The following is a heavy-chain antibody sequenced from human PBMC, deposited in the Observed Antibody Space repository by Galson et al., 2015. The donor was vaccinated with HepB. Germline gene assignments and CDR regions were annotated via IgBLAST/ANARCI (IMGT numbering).Heavy chain of an antibody. J-gene: IGHJ4*02. Sequence: SLRLSCAASGFTFSSYAMSWVRQAPGKGLEWVSAISGSGGSTYYADSVKGRFTISRDNSKNTLYLQMNSLRAEDTAVYYCAKYSSGWYGLFDYWGQGTLVTVSS. CDR1: GFTFSSYA. D-gene: IGHD6-19*01. V-gene: IGHV3-23*01. CDR2: ISGSGGST. CDR3: AKYSSGWYGLFDY.